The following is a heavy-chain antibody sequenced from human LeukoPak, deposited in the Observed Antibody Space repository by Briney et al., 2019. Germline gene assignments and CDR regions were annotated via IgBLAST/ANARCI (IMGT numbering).Heavy chain of an antibody. CDR3: AREMAEIITLFTRRVWFDP. CDR1: GFTFSDYY. CDR2: ISSSGSTI. Sequence: TGGSLRLSCAASGFTFSDYYMSWIRQAPGKGLEWVSYISSSGSTIYYADSVKGRFTISRDNAKNSLYLQMNSLRAEDMAVYYCAREMAEIITLFTRRVWFDPWGQGTLVTVSS. V-gene: IGHV3-11*04. J-gene: IGHJ5*02. D-gene: IGHD3-9*01.